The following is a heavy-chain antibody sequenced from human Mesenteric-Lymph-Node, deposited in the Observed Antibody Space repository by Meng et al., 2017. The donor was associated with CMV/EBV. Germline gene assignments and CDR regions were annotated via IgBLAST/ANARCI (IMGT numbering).Heavy chain of an antibody. CDR2: IRSKTDGGTT. J-gene: IGHJ4*01. CDR1: GFTFSNAW. CDR3: PRDMVSNFAFIEY. Sequence: GGSLRLSCAVSGFTFSNAWMTWVRQAPGEGLEWIGLIRSKTDGGTTEYAAPVQGRFIISRDDSKNTLYLQMNSLKSEDTAVYYCPRDMVSNFAFIEYWGQGSLVTVSS. V-gene: IGHV3-15*01. D-gene: IGHD4-11*01.